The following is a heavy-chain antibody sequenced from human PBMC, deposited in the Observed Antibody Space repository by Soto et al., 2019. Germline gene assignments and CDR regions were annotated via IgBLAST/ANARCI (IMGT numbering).Heavy chain of an antibody. CDR1: GFTFSSYG. Sequence: VHPGGSLRLSCAASGFTFSSYGMHWVRQAPGKGLEWAAVTSYDGSNKYYADSVKGRFTISRDNSKNTLYLQMNSLRAEDTAVYYCAKAKGLERQSRYYYYGMDVWGQGTTVTVSS. CDR2: TSYDGSNK. D-gene: IGHD1-1*01. CDR3: AKAKGLERQSRYYYYGMDV. V-gene: IGHV3-30*18. J-gene: IGHJ6*02.